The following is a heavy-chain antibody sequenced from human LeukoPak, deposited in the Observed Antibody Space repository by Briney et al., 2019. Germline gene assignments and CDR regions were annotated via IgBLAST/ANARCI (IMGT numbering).Heavy chain of an antibody. D-gene: IGHD6-6*01. CDR2: IYTSGST. J-gene: IGHJ6*02. V-gene: IGHV4-61*02. CDR3: ASSSPLEYYYYGMDV. CDR1: GGSISSGSYY. Sequence: SQTLSLTCAVSGGSISSGSYYWSWIRQPAGKGLGWIGRIYTSGSTNYNPSLKSRVTIAVDTSKNQFSLKLSSVTAADTAVYYCASSSPLEYYYYGMDVWGQGTTVTVSS.